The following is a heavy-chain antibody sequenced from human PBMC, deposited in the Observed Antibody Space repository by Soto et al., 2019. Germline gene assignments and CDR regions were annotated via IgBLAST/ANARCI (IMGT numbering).Heavy chain of an antibody. D-gene: IGHD6-25*01. CDR1: GFTLRTSG. CDR2: ISHDGSNQ. Sequence: LRLSCVASGFTLRTSGMHWVRQAPSKGLEWVAVISHDGSNQFYAESVKGRFTISRDNSKNMLYLQMNSLRADDSAVYFCAKDSSAAFDYWGQGTVVTVSS. CDR3: AKDSSAAFDY. J-gene: IGHJ4*02. V-gene: IGHV3-30*18.